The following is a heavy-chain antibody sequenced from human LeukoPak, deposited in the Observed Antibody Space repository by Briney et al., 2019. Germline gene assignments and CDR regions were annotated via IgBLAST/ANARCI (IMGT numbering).Heavy chain of an antibody. CDR2: IRYDESNK. J-gene: IGHJ4*02. CDR1: GLTFSSHG. D-gene: IGHD3-16*01. Sequence: GGSLRLSCAASGLTFSSHGMHWVRQAPGKGLERVTFIRYDESNKYYADSVKGRFTISRDNSKSTLYLQMNSLRVEDTAAYYCAKGFGARGEYYFDYWGQGTLVTVSS. CDR3: AKGFGARGEYYFDY. V-gene: IGHV3-30*02.